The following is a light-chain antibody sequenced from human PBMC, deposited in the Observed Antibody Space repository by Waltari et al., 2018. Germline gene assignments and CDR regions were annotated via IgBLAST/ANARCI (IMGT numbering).Light chain of an antibody. V-gene: IGKV1-33*01. CDR2: DAS. Sequence: DIQMTQSPTSLSASVGDRVTITCQASQDISNYLNWYQQKPGKAPKLLIYDASNLEIGVPSTFTGCGSGTDFTFTISSLQPEDIATYYCQQYDNFPATFGGGTKVEIK. CDR1: QDISNY. J-gene: IGKJ4*01. CDR3: QQYDNFPAT.